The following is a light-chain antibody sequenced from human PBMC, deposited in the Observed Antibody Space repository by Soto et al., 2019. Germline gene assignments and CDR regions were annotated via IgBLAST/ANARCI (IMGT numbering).Light chain of an antibody. J-gene: IGKJ1*01. V-gene: IGKV3-15*01. CDR3: QQNNNWPPWT. CDR1: QSVSSN. Sequence: EIVMTQSPATLYFSPGERATLSCRASQSVSSNLAWYQQKPGQAPRLLIYGASTRATGIPARFSGSWFGTEFTLTSSSLQSEAFGVYYCQQNNNWPPWTFGPGTKGEIK. CDR2: GAS.